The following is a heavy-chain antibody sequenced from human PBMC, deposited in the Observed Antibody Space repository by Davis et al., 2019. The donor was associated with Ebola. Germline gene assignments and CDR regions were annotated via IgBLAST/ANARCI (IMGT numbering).Heavy chain of an antibody. Sequence: PSETLSLTCGVYGASFSDYYWSVIRQAPQKGLEWIGEIDYRGRTSYNPSLKSRVTFSIDTSRNEFSLTLRSLTAADTAVYYCASPHQIRGKDYFDLWGQGTLVTVSS. D-gene: IGHD2-2*01. CDR2: IDYRGRT. J-gene: IGHJ4*02. V-gene: IGHV4-34*01. CDR3: ASPHQIRGKDYFDL. CDR1: GASFSDYY.